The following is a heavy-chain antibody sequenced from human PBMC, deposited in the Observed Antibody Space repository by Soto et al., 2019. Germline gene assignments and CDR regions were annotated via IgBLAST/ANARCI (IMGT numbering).Heavy chain of an antibody. CDR1: WSSLSTSGMC. Sequence: SGPTLVNPTQTLTLTCTFSWSSLSTSGMCVSWIRQPPGKALEWLARIDWDDDKYYSTSLKTRLTISKDTSKNQVVLTMTNMDPVDTATYYCARIQEYSSGWYSDYYYGMDVWGQGTTVTVSS. CDR2: IDWDDDK. J-gene: IGHJ6*02. CDR3: ARIQEYSSGWYSDYYYGMDV. V-gene: IGHV2-70*11. D-gene: IGHD6-19*01.